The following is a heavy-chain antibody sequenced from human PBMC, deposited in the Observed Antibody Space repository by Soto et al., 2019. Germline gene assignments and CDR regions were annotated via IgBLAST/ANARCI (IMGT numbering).Heavy chain of an antibody. CDR1: GYTXTELS. CDR2: FDPEDGET. D-gene: IGHD2-8*02. CDR3: ATGTASLGLDY. J-gene: IGHJ4*02. Sequence: SXKVSFRVSGYTXTELSMPLVRQAPGKGLEWMGGFDPEDGETIYAQKFQVRVTMTEEKSTDTAYIELSSLRSEDTAVYYCATGTASLGLDYWGQGTLVTVSS. V-gene: IGHV1-24*01.